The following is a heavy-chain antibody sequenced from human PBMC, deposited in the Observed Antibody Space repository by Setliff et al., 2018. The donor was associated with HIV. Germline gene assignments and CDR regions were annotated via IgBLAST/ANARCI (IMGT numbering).Heavy chain of an antibody. V-gene: IGHV1-8*03. CDR3: ARESEVGAGWYFDL. Sequence: GASVKVSCKASGYTFTSYDINWVRQATGQGLEWMGWMNPNSGNTGYAQKFQGRVTITRNTSISTAYMELSSLRSEDTAVYYYARESEVGAGWYFDLWGRGTLVTVSS. CDR2: MNPNSGNT. D-gene: IGHD1-26*01. CDR1: GYTFTSYD. J-gene: IGHJ2*01.